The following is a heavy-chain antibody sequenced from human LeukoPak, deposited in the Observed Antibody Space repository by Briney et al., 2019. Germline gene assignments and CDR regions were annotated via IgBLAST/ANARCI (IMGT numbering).Heavy chain of an antibody. Sequence: PGGSLRLSCAASGFTFSSYEMNWVRQAPGKGLEWVSYISSSGSTIYYADSVKGRFTISRDNAKNSPYLQMNCLRAEDTAVYYCATASERYDYVWGSYRPPEYWGQGTLVTVSS. J-gene: IGHJ4*02. CDR3: ATASERYDYVWGSYRPPEY. CDR2: ISSSGSTI. D-gene: IGHD3-16*02. CDR1: GFTFSSYE. V-gene: IGHV3-48*03.